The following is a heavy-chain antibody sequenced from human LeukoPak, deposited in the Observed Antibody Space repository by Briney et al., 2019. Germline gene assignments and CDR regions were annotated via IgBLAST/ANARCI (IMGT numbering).Heavy chain of an antibody. J-gene: IGHJ1*01. CDR1: GDSMSVYY. Sequence: SETLSLTCTVSGDSMSVYYWRCIRQPPGKGLEYVGYVYHSGSTDYNPSIDGLVTISMDTSKSQVPLKLYSVTAADTAVYYSARDTSAWVLWGQGTLVTVSS. CDR3: ARDTSAWVL. CDR2: VYHSGST. V-gene: IGHV4-59*01. D-gene: IGHD6-19*01.